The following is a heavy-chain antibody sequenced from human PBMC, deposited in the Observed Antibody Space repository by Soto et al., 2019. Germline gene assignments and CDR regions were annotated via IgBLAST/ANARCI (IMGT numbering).Heavy chain of an antibody. CDR2: ISSSSRYI. Sequence: PGGSLRLSCATSGFTFSSYSMNWVRQAPGMGLEWVSSISSSSRYIYYADSVRGRFTISRDNAKNSLYLQINSLRAEDTAVYYCARDRXVAATSAPPYCYYGMDVWGQGTTVTVSS. CDR1: GFTFSSYS. V-gene: IGHV3-21*01. CDR3: ARDRXVAATSAPPYCYYGMDV. D-gene: IGHD2-15*01. J-gene: IGHJ6*02.